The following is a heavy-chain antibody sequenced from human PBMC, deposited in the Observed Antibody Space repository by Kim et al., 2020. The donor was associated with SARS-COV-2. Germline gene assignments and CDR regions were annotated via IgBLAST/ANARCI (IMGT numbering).Heavy chain of an antibody. CDR2: ISSSGGST. D-gene: IGHD5-18*01. J-gene: IGHJ4*02. V-gene: IGHV3-23*01. CDR1: GFTFSSYA. Sequence: GGSLRLSCAASGFTFSSYAMSWVRQAPGKGLEWVSHISSSGGSTYYADSVKGRFTISRDNSKNTLCLQMNSLRAEDTAVYYCATVIQLWTNRDYWGQGTLVTVSS. CDR3: ATVIQLWTNRDY.